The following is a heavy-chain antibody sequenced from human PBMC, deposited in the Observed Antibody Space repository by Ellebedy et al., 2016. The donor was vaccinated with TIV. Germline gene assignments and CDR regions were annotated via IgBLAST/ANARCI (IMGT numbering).Heavy chain of an antibody. J-gene: IGHJ4*02. CDR3: ARTYTSGWTGFGDY. D-gene: IGHD3-22*01. Sequence: GESLKISCTVSGFALGDFAVSWFRQAPGKGLEWVGFMRSKTYGGTTEYAASVEGRFSISRDDSKSVVYLQMNSLRSEDTAVYYCARTYTSGWTGFGDYWGQGTLVTVSS. CDR2: MRSKTYGGTT. CDR1: GFALGDFA. V-gene: IGHV3-49*03.